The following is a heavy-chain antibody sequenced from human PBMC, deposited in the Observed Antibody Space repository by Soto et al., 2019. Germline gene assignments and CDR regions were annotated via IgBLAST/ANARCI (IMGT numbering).Heavy chain of an antibody. D-gene: IGHD1-26*01. V-gene: IGHV3-23*01. CDR1: VFAFTSYG. J-gene: IGHJ6*02. CDR2: ISGSGGST. Sequence: WSLRLSCSASVFAFTSYGLSWVRQAPGKGLEWVSGISGSGGSTNSADSVKGRFTISRDNSKNTLYLQMSSLRAEDTAVYYCAKGVKYSNYYYGMDVWGQGT. CDR3: AKGVKYSNYYYGMDV.